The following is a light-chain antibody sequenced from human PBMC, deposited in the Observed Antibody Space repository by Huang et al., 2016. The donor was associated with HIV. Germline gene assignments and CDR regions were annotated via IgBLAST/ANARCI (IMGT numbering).Light chain of an antibody. V-gene: IGKV1-33*01. CDR3: QQFDNVPYS. CDR1: QDISNY. J-gene: IGKJ2*03. Sequence: DIQMTQSPSSLSASIGDRVTITCQASQDISNYLNWYQQKPGKAPKILLYDATNSEAGVPSRFSGSGSGTDFTLTISRLQPEDFATYYCQQFDNVPYSFGQGTRLEIK. CDR2: DAT.